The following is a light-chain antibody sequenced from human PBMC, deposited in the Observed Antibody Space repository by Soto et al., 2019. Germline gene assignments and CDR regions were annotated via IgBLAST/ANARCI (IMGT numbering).Light chain of an antibody. Sequence: QLVLTQSPSASASLGASVKLTCTLSSGHSSYAIAWHQQQPEKGPRYLMKVKSDGSHNKGDGIPDRFSGSSSGAERYLTISSLQSEDEADYYCQTWGTGIVVFGGGTKLTV. J-gene: IGLJ3*02. CDR3: QTWGTGIVV. CDR2: VKSDGSH. CDR1: SGHSSYA. V-gene: IGLV4-69*01.